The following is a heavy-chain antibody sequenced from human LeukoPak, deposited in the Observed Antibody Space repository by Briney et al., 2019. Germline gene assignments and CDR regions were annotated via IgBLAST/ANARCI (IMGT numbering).Heavy chain of an antibody. Sequence: GASVKVSCKASGYSFTGHYIHWVRQAPGQGLEWMGCINPNTGGTNYAQKLQGRVTMTTDTSTSTAYMELRSLRSDDTAVYYCARDGVVVPAASDYWGQGTLVTVSS. CDR2: INPNTGGT. D-gene: IGHD2-2*01. J-gene: IGHJ4*02. CDR3: ARDGVVVPAASDY. V-gene: IGHV1-2*02. CDR1: GYSFTGHY.